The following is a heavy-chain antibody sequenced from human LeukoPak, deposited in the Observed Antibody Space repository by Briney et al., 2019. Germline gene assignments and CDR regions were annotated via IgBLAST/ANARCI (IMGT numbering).Heavy chain of an antibody. Sequence: GASVKVSCKASGYSFTSYGISWVRQAPGQGLEWMGWISAYNGNTNYAQNFQGRVTITADESTSTAYMELSSLRSEDTAVYYCAREPYSSGYLVQSSGMDVWGQGTTVTVSS. V-gene: IGHV1-18*01. J-gene: IGHJ6*02. CDR1: GYSFTSYG. CDR2: ISAYNGNT. D-gene: IGHD3-22*01. CDR3: AREPYSSGYLVQSSGMDV.